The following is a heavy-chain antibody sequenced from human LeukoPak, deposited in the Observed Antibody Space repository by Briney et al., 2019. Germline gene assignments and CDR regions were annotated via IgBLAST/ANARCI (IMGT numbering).Heavy chain of an antibody. CDR1: GFTFSGSA. Sequence: GGSLKLYCAASGFTFSGSAMHWVRQASGKGLEWVGRIRSRANSYVTAYAAAVTGRFIISRDDSSNTAYLQINSPTTEDTAVYYCTRHSDTYCSRANCYVDNFYGLDVWGQGTRVTVSS. J-gene: IGHJ6*02. V-gene: IGHV3-73*01. D-gene: IGHD2-2*01. CDR2: IRSRANSYVT. CDR3: TRHSDTYCSRANCYVDNFYGLDV.